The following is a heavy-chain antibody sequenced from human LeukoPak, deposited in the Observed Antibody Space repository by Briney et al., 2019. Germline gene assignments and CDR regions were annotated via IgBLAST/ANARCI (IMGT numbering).Heavy chain of an antibody. CDR1: GFTIDSFY. CDR2: IDEAGKDR. J-gene: IGHJ4*01. D-gene: IGHD1-26*01. Sequence: GGSLRLSCVASGFTIDSFYMSWVRQAPGKGLEWVANIDEAGKDRYYADSVKGRFTISRDNTKNSVFLDMTSLRVEDTATYFCARASPGVGFNYFDYWGQGALVPVSS. CDR3: ARASPGVGFNYFDY. V-gene: IGHV3-7*01.